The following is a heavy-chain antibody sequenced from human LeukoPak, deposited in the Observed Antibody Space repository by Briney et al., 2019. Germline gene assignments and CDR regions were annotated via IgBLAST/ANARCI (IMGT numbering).Heavy chain of an antibody. CDR2: IIPIFGTA. CDR3: ARLPDVEWLPAGYYYYMDV. J-gene: IGHJ6*03. CDR1: GGTFSSYA. V-gene: IGHV1-69*05. Sequence: GASVKVSCKASGGTFSSYAISWVRQAPGQGLEWMGGIIPIFGTANYAQKFQGRVTITTDESTSTAYMELSSLRSEDTAVYYCARLPDVEWLPAGYYYYMDVWGKGTTVTVSS. D-gene: IGHD3-3*01.